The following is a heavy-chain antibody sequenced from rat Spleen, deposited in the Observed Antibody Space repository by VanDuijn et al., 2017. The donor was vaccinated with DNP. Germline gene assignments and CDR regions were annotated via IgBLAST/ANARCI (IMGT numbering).Heavy chain of an antibody. V-gene: IGHV5-7*01. D-gene: IGHD3-8*01. CDR1: GFTFSDHN. CDR2: ISYDGSST. J-gene: IGHJ2*01. Sequence: EVQLVESGGGLVQPGRSLILSCTASGFTFSDHNMAWVRQAPKKGLEWVATISYDGSSTYYRDSVKGRFSISRDNAKSTLYLQVNSLRSEDTATYYCTSNPHIRTAAPFDYWGQGVMVTVSS. CDR3: TSNPHIRTAAPFDY.